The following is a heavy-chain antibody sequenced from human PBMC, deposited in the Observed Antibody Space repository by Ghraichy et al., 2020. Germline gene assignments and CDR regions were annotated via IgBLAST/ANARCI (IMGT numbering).Heavy chain of an antibody. CDR3: AAPYYYDSSGYNYAAVFDI. V-gene: IGHV4-39*02. CDR2: IYYSGST. CDR1: GGSISSRSYY. D-gene: IGHD3-22*01. J-gene: IGHJ3*02. Sequence: SETLSLTCTVSGGSISSRSYYWGWFRQPPGKGLEWIGSIYYSGSTFDNPSLRSRVTISVDTPKNHFSLTLSSMTAADTAVYYCAAPYYYDSSGYNYAAVFDIWGQGTMVTVSS.